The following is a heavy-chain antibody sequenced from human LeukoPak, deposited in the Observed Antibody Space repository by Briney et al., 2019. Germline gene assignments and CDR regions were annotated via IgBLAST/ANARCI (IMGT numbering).Heavy chain of an antibody. CDR3: ARDRWYGDYSGKYYFDY. CDR1: GFTFSDYY. Sequence: GGSLRLPCAASGFTFSDYYMSWIRQAPGKGLEWVSYISSSSSYTNYADSVKGRFTISRDNAKNSLYLQMNSLRAEDTAVYYCARDRWYGDYSGKYYFDYWGQGTLVTVSS. CDR2: ISSSSSYT. D-gene: IGHD4-17*01. J-gene: IGHJ4*02. V-gene: IGHV3-11*06.